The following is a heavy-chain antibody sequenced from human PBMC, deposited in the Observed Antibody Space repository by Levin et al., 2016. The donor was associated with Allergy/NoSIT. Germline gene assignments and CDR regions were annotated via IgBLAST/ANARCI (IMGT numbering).Heavy chain of an antibody. CDR2: ISSSSSYI. J-gene: IGHJ6*02. CDR3: AREGRWLQLPHYDYYYGMDV. CDR1: GFTFSSYS. Sequence: GGSLRLSCAASGFTFSSYSMNWVRQAPGKGLEWVSSISSSSSYIYYADSVKGRFTISRDNAKNSLYLQMNSLRAEDTAVYYCAREGRWLQLPHYDYYYGMDVWGQGTTVTVSS. D-gene: IGHD5-24*01. V-gene: IGHV3-21*01.